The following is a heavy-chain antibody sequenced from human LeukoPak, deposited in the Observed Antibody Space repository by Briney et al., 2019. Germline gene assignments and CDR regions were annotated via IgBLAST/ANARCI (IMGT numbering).Heavy chain of an antibody. J-gene: IGHJ4*02. CDR1: GFTLSNYG. D-gene: IGHD6-13*01. V-gene: IGHV3-48*04. CDR2: ISSSGNTT. CDR3: ARDGGSSWYFDY. Sequence: GGSLRLSCVASGFTLSNYGMHWVRQAPGKGLECVSYISSSGNTTYHADSVKGRFTISRDNAKNSLYLQMSSLRAEDTAVYYCARDGGSSWYFDYWGQGTLVTVSS.